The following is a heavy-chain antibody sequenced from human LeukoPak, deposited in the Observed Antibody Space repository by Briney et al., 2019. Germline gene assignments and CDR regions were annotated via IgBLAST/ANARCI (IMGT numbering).Heavy chain of an antibody. Sequence: SETLSLTCAVYGGSFSGYYWSWIRQPPGKGLEWIGEINHSGSTNYNPSLKSRVTISVDTSKNQFSLKLSSVTAADTAVYYCARDRILGPDSSGYYYGGWFDPWGQGTLVTVSS. J-gene: IGHJ5*02. CDR1: GGSFSGYY. V-gene: IGHV4-34*01. CDR2: INHSGST. D-gene: IGHD3-22*01. CDR3: ARDRILGPDSSGYYYGGWFDP.